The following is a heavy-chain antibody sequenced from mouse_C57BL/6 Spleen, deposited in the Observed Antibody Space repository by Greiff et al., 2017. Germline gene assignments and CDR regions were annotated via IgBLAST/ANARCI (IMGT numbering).Heavy chain of an antibody. CDR2: ISDGGSYT. Sequence: EVKLMESGGGLVKPGGSLKLSCAASGFTFSSYAMSWVRQTPEKRLEWVATISDGGSYTYYPDNVKGRFTISRDNAKNNLYLQMSHLQSEDTAMYYCARDYYGNFDYYAMDYWGQGTSVTVSS. J-gene: IGHJ4*01. V-gene: IGHV5-4*01. CDR1: GFTFSSYA. D-gene: IGHD2-1*01. CDR3: ARDYYGNFDYYAMDY.